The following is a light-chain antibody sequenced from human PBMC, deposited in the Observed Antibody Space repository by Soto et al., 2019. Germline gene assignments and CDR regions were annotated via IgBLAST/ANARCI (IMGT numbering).Light chain of an antibody. CDR2: GAS. J-gene: IGKJ1*01. CDR1: QSISSSY. Sequence: EIVLTQSPGTLSLFPGERATLSCRASQSISSSYLAWHQQKPGQAPRLLIYGASSRATGIPDRFSGAGSATDFTLTISRLEPEDFAVYYCHQYGSAPAWTFGQGTKVEIK. V-gene: IGKV3-20*01. CDR3: HQYGSAPAWT.